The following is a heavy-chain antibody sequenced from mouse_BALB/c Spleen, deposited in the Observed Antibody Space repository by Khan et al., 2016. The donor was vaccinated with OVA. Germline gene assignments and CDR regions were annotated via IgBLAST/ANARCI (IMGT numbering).Heavy chain of an antibody. CDR2: IWSDGST. J-gene: IGHJ4*01. D-gene: IGHD2-13*01. CDR1: GFSLTNYG. CDR3: DREPYYCDKIMDN. V-gene: IGHV2-6-1*01. Sequence: VELVESGPGLVAPSQSLSITCTISGFSLTNYGVHWVRQPPGKGLEWLVVIWSDGSTTYTSALNSRLNISKDNSKRQVFLKLNSLQTDDTAMYSGDREPYYCDKIMDNWGQGTSVTVSS.